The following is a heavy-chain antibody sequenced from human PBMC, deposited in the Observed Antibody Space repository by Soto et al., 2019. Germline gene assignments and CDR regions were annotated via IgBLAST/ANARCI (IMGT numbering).Heavy chain of an antibody. Sequence: QVQLVQSGAEVKKPGASVKVSCKASGYTFTSYDINWVRQATGQGLEWMGWMNPNSGNTGYAQKFQGRVTMTRNTSISTAYMELSSLRSEDTAVYYFAVNDFWSGYKRYYYYYYMDVWGKGTTVTVSS. D-gene: IGHD3-3*01. CDR2: MNPNSGNT. V-gene: IGHV1-8*01. J-gene: IGHJ6*03. CDR3: AVNDFWSGYKRYYYYYYMDV. CDR1: GYTFTSYD.